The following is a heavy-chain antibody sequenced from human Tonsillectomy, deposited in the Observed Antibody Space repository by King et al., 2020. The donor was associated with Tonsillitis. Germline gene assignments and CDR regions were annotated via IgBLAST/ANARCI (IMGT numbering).Heavy chain of an antibody. CDR1: GFTFTISA. CDR2: IVFCSGNT. J-gene: IGHJ4*02. Sequence: QLVESGPEVKKPGTSVKVSCKASGFTFTISAVQWVRHAREQRLEWIGWIVFCSGNTNYAQQFQERVTITRDMSTSTAYMELSSLRSGDPALYYCAARVAGELTTILFDYWGQGTLVTVSS. CDR3: AARVAGELTTILFDY. D-gene: IGHD3-10*01. V-gene: IGHV1-58*01.